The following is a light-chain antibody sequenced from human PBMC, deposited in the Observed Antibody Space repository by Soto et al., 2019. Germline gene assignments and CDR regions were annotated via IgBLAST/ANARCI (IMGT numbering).Light chain of an antibody. J-gene: IGKJ2*01. Sequence: DVHMTQSPSSLSASVGDRVTITCRASESIATWLAWYQQKPGQAPKLLIYDDSRLESGVPARFSGGGSGTEFTLTISGLPPEDFATYYCHQYNSYFGPGTKLEI. CDR3: HQYNSY. CDR2: DDS. CDR1: ESIATW. V-gene: IGKV1-5*01.